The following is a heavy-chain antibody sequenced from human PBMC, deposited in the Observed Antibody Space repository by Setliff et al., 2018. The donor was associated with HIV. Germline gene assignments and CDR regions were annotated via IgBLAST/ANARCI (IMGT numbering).Heavy chain of an antibody. Sequence: ASVKVSCKASGGTFSSYAISWVRQAPGQGLEWMGGIIPKSGVTSYAQNFRARVTMTRDTSSTTAYMELSTLRSDDTALYYCARDLIRITPHGDLPFWGQGTLVTVSS. CDR2: IIPKSGVT. J-gene: IGHJ4*02. CDR1: GGTFSSYA. D-gene: IGHD2-15*01. V-gene: IGHV1-2*02. CDR3: ARDLIRITPHGDLPF.